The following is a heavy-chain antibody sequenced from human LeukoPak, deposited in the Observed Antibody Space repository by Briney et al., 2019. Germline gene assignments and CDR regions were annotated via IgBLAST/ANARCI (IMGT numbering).Heavy chain of an antibody. V-gene: IGHV3-43*01. CDR3: AKGGIAVAGTWFDP. D-gene: IGHD6-19*01. J-gene: IGHJ5*02. CDR2: ISWDGGST. CDR1: GFTFDDYT. Sequence: PGGSLRLSCAASGFTFDDYTMHWVRQAPGKGLEWVSLISWDGGSTYYADSVKGRFTISRDNSKNSLYLQMNSLRTEDTALYYCAKGGIAVAGTWFDPWGQGTLVTVSS.